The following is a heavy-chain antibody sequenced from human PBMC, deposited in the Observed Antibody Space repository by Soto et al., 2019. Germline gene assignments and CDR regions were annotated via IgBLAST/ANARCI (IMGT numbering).Heavy chain of an antibody. CDR1: GFTFSSYA. V-gene: IGHV3-23*01. CDR2: ISGSGGST. CDR3: AKPTSIVVVTAIHSEPNDAFDI. J-gene: IGHJ3*02. Sequence: GGSLRLSCAASGFTFSSYAMSWVRQAPGKGLEWVSAISGSGGSTYYADSVKGRFTISRDNSKNTLYLQMNSLRAEDTAVYYCAKPTSIVVVTAIHSEPNDAFDIWGQGTMVTVSS. D-gene: IGHD2-21*02.